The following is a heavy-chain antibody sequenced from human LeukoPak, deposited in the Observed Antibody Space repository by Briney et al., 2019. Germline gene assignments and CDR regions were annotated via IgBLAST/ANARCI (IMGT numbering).Heavy chain of an antibody. CDR1: GGTFSSYA. Sequence: SVKVSCKASGGTFSSYAISWVRQAPGQGLEWMGGIIPIFGTANYAQKFQGRVTITTDESTSTAYMELSSLRSEDTAAYYCARSTSAITNYDILTGYFDYWGQGTLVTVSS. CDR3: ARSTSAITNYDILTGYFDY. J-gene: IGHJ4*02. CDR2: IIPIFGTA. V-gene: IGHV1-69*05. D-gene: IGHD3-9*01.